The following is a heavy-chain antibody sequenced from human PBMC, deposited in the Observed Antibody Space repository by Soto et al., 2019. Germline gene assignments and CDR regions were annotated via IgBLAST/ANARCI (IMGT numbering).Heavy chain of an antibody. CDR2: ITWNGGST. Sequence: EVQLVESGGGVVRPGGSLRLSCAASGFTFDDYGMSWVRQAPGKGLEWVSGITWNGGSTGYADSVKGRFTISRDNAKNPLYLKMHSLRAEDTALYHCARVNSSSWYLAFDICGQGTMVTVSS. V-gene: IGHV3-20*01. CDR1: GFTFDDYG. D-gene: IGHD6-13*01. CDR3: ARVNSSSWYLAFDI. J-gene: IGHJ3*02.